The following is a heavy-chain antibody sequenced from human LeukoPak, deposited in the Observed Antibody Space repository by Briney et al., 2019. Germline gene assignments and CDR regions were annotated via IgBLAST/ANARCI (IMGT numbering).Heavy chain of an antibody. CDR1: EFIFRSYA. Sequence: PGGPLRLSCAASEFIFRSYAMSWVRQAPGKGLEWVSVISDGGGSTTYYADSVKGRFTISRDNSKNTVYLEMNSLRAEDSAVYYCARSTSAIYYYGLDVWGQGTTVTVSS. V-gene: IGHV3-23*01. CDR3: ARSTSAIYYYGLDV. D-gene: IGHD2-2*01. J-gene: IGHJ6*02. CDR2: ISDGGGSTT.